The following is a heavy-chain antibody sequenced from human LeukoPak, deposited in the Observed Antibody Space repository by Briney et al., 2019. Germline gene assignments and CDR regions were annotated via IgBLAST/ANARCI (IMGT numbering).Heavy chain of an antibody. J-gene: IGHJ4*02. Sequence: GGSLRLSCTVPGFTVSSNSMSCVRQAPGKGLEWVSFIYTGGSTHYSDSVKGRFTISRANSKTTLYLQMNSLRAEDTAVYYCARRAGAYSHPYDYWGQGTLVTVS. D-gene: IGHD4/OR15-4a*01. V-gene: IGHV3-53*01. CDR3: ARRAGAYSHPYDY. CDR2: IYTGGST. CDR1: GFTVSSNS.